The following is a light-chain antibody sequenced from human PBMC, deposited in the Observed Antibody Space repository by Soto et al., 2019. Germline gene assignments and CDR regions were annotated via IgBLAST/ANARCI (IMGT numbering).Light chain of an antibody. CDR1: QTLTSSY. Sequence: EIVWTQSQGTLSMSLGERATLSCRARQTLTSSYFAWYQQKPGQAPRLLIYGTSSRATGIPDRFSGSGSGTDFTLTIRRLEPEDLAVYFCQQSGRSPITFGQGTRLESK. J-gene: IGKJ5*01. CDR3: QQSGRSPIT. V-gene: IGKV3-20*01. CDR2: GTS.